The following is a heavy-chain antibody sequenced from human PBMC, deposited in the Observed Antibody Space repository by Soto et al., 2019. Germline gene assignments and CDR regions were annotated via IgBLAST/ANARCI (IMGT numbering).Heavy chain of an antibody. CDR1: GGAISSYY. D-gene: IGHD3-3*01. V-gene: IGHV4-4*07. CDR2: IYSSGST. Sequence: NPSETLSLTCTVSGGAISSYYWTWIRQPAGKGLEWIGRIYSSGSTKYNPSLQSRVTMSLDTSKNQFSLRLTSVTAADTAVYYCARGQRFSDWFDPWGQGTLVTVSS. CDR3: ARGQRFSDWFDP. J-gene: IGHJ5*02.